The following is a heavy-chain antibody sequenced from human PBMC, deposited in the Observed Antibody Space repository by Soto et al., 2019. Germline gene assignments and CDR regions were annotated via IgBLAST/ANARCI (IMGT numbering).Heavy chain of an antibody. V-gene: IGHV1-18*01. CDR2: ISAYNGNK. CDR1: GYTFTSYG. J-gene: IGHJ4*02. Sequence: QVQRVQSGAEVKKPGASVKVSCKASGYTFTSYGISWVRQAPGQGLEWMGWISAYNGNKKYAQKFQGRVTMTTDTSTSTAYMELRGLRSDDTAVYYCARDLNLGLAAGWGQGTLVTVSS. CDR3: ARDLNLGLAAG. D-gene: IGHD6-13*01.